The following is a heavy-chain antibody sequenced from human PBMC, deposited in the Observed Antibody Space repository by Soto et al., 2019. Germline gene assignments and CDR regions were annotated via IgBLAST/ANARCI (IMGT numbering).Heavy chain of an antibody. CDR1: GFTFDDYA. D-gene: IGHD5-12*01. V-gene: IGHV3-9*01. J-gene: IGHJ6*02. CDR3: AKDMVATYYYGMDV. Sequence: PGGSLRLSCAASGFTFDDYAMHWVRQAPGKGLEWVSGISWNSGSIGYADSVKGRFTISRDSAKNSLYLQMNSLRAEDTALYYCAKDMVATYYYGMDVWGQGTMVTVSS. CDR2: ISWNSGSI.